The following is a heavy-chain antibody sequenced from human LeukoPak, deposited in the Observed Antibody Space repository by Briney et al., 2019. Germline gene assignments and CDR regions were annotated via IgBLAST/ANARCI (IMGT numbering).Heavy chain of an antibody. D-gene: IGHD3-3*01. CDR2: IWFDGSVK. Sequence: PGGSLRLSCAASGFTFNTYGMHWVRQAPGQGLEWVAAIWFDGSVKHYSDAVKGRFTISRDNSSNTLYLQMNSLRVEDTAIYYCAKDTGVQFLEPAFWGQGTLVTVSS. CDR1: GFTFNTYG. J-gene: IGHJ4*02. CDR3: AKDTGVQFLEPAF. V-gene: IGHV3-33*06.